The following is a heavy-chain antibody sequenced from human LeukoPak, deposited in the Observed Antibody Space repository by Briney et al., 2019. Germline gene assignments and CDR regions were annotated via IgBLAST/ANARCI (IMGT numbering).Heavy chain of an antibody. V-gene: IGHV3-74*01. Sequence: GGSLRLSCAASGFTFSGFWMHWVRQAPGKGLVWVSCISFDGSDATYADSVKGRFTISRDNSKNTLYLQMNSLRAEDTAVYYCARGSDYVNYYFDYWGQGTLVTVSS. J-gene: IGHJ4*02. CDR3: ARGSDYVNYYFDY. CDR2: ISFDGSDA. CDR1: GFTFSGFW. D-gene: IGHD4-11*01.